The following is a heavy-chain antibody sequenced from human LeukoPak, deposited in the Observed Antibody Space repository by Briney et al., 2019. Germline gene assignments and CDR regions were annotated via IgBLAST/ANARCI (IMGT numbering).Heavy chain of an antibody. Sequence: SLRLSCAASGFTFDDYAMHWVRQAPRKGLEWVSGISWNSGSIGYADSLKGRFTISIDNAKNSLYLQINSLRAEDTALYYCAKDIASSSRRSSYGMDVWGQGTTVTVSS. J-gene: IGHJ6*02. CDR2: ISWNSGSI. CDR1: GFTFDDYA. D-gene: IGHD6-13*01. V-gene: IGHV3-9*01. CDR3: AKDIASSSRRSSYGMDV.